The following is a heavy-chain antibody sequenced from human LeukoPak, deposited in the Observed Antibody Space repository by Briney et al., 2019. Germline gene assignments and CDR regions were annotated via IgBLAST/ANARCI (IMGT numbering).Heavy chain of an antibody. CDR2: IYHSGST. V-gene: IGHV4-39*07. CDR3: ARGLRFRVPDY. CDR1: GGSISSNSYY. D-gene: IGHD3-3*01. J-gene: IGHJ4*02. Sequence: SETLSLTCAVSGGSISSNSYYWGWIRQPPGKGLEWIGSIYHSGSTYYNPSLKSRVTISVDTSKNQFSLKLSSVTAADTAVYYCARGLRFRVPDYWGQGTLVTVSS.